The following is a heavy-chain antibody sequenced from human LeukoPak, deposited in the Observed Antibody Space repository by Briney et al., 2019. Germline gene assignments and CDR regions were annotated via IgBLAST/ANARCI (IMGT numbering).Heavy chain of an antibody. CDR1: GFSFSSYW. V-gene: IGHV3-33*08. CDR3: ARDPDYYDSSGFHYFDY. CDR2: IWYDGKKI. Sequence: PGGSLRLSCAASGFSFSSYWMSWVRQAPGKGLEWVAVIWYDGKKIYYADSVKGRFTISRDISKNTLYLQMNSLRAEDTAVYYCARDPDYYDSSGFHYFDYWGQGTLVTVSS. D-gene: IGHD3-22*01. J-gene: IGHJ4*02.